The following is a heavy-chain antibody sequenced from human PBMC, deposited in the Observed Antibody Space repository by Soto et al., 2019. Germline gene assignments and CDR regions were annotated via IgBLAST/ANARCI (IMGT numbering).Heavy chain of an antibody. D-gene: IGHD2-15*01. CDR2: ISYDGSNK. CDR3: AKKAWDLVVVVAAPYWYFDL. V-gene: IGHV3-30-3*01. CDR1: GFTFSSYA. Sequence: QVQLVESGGGVVQPGRSLRLSCAASGFTFSSYAMHWVRQAPGKGLEWVAVISYDGSNKYYADSVKGRFTISRDNSKNTLYLQMNSLRAEDTAVYYCAKKAWDLVVVVAAPYWYFDLWGRGTLVTVSS. J-gene: IGHJ2*01.